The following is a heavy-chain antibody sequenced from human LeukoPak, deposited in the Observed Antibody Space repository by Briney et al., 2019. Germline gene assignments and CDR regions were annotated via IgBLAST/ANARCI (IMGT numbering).Heavy chain of an antibody. CDR3: ERADGTNSGTNAFDV. CDR1: VYRFNVYD. V-gene: IGHV1-18*01. D-gene: IGHD4-23*01. Sequence: GASVKVSCKTSVYRFNVYDILWVRQAPGHGLDYVVWISTYTGRANYAQKFQGRVSMITDTSTSTAYLELTNLTSSDTGLYYCERADGTNSGTNAFDVWGLGTMVTVAS. CDR2: ISTYTGRA. J-gene: IGHJ3*01.